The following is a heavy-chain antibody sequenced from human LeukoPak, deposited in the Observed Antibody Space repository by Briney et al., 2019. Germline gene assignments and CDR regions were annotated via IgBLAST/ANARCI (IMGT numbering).Heavy chain of an antibody. CDR3: ARISGGGTNAFHI. J-gene: IGHJ3*02. V-gene: IGHV3-30*04. D-gene: IGHD7-27*01. CDR2: ISYDGSNK. Sequence: GGSLPLPCAASGFTFSSYALHWVRQAPGKGLEWVAVISYDGSNKYYADSVKGRFTISRDNSKNTLYLQMNSLRAEDTAVYYCARISGGGTNAFHIGGEGTMVTVSS. CDR1: GFTFSSYA.